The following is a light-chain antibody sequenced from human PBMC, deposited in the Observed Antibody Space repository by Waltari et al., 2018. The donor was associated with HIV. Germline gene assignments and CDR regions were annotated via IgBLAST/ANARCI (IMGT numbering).Light chain of an antibody. J-gene: IGKJ2*01. Sequence: IQMTQSPSILSASVGDRVPLTCRDSQNVDSWLAWYQQRPGRAPKLLIYKASTLEYGVPARFTGSGSGTNFTLTINSLHPDDFATYYCQQYNSDFYTFGLGTRLDLK. CDR1: QNVDSW. CDR2: KAS. CDR3: QQYNSDFYT. V-gene: IGKV1-5*03.